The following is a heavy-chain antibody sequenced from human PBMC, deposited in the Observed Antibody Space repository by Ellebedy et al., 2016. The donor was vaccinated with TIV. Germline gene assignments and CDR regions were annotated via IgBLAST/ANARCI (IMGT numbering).Heavy chain of an antibody. CDR1: GFKFSDYQ. D-gene: IGHD6-13*01. J-gene: IGHJ3*02. V-gene: IGHV3-11*06. Sequence: PGGSLRLSCAASGFKFSDYQMSWIRQAPGKGLEWVSYITSSSNTNYADSVKGRFTISRDNAKNSLYLQMNSLRVEDTAVYYCARDSDFSSSWYGKAFDIWGQGTMVTVSS. CDR3: ARDSDFSSSWYGKAFDI. CDR2: ITSSSNT.